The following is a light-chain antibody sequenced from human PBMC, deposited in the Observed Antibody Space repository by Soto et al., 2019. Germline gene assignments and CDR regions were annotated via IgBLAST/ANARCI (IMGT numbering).Light chain of an antibody. Sequence: QSVLTQPASVSGSLGQSITISCTGTSSDVGGYNYVSWYQHHPGKAPKLMLFEVSNRPSGVSNRFSGSKSGNTASLTISGLQGEDEADYYCTSYTTFSTVVFGGGTKLTVL. J-gene: IGLJ2*01. CDR1: SSDVGGYNY. CDR3: TSYTTFSTVV. CDR2: EVS. V-gene: IGLV2-14*01.